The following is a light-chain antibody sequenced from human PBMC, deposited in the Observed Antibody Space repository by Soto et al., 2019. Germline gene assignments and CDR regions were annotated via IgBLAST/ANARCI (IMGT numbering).Light chain of an antibody. J-gene: IGLJ7*01. CDR3: SSYTNCSTHV. V-gene: IGLV2-14*02. CDR2: EGS. CDR1: SSDVGSYRF. Sequence: QSALPQPASVSGSPGQSFTISCTGTSSDVGSYRFVSWYQQHPGKAPTLMIYEGSERPSGVSDRFSGSKSGNTASLTISGLHAEDEADYFCSSYTNCSTHVFG.